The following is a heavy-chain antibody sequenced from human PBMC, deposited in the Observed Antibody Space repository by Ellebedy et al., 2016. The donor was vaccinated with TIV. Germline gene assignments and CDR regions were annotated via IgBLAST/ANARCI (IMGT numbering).Heavy chain of an antibody. Sequence: AASVKVSCKASGYTFTSYGISWVRQAPGQGLEWMGWISAYNGNTNYAQKLQGKVTMTTDTSISTAYLEMRSLRADNTAVYYGAQAGIAAAGRAFEYWGQGTLVTVS. CDR1: GYTFTSYG. V-gene: IGHV1-18*01. CDR2: ISAYNGNT. D-gene: IGHD6-13*01. CDR3: AQAGIAAAGRAFEY. J-gene: IGHJ4*02.